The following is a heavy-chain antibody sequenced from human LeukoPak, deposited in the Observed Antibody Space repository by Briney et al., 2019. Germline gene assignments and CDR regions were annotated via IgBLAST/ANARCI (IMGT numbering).Heavy chain of an antibody. D-gene: IGHD2-15*01. CDR1: GGSFSGYY. Sequence: SETLSLTCAVYGGSFSGYYWSWIRQPPGKGLEWIGEINHSGSTNYDPSLKSRVTISVDTSKNQFSLKLSSVTAADTAVYYCARARVVVAATWGAHWFDPWGQGTLVTVSS. V-gene: IGHV4-34*01. CDR2: INHSGST. J-gene: IGHJ5*02. CDR3: ARARVVVAATWGAHWFDP.